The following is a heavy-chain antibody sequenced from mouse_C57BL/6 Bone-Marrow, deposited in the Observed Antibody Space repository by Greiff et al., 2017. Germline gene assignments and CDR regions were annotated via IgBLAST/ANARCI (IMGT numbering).Heavy chain of an antibody. J-gene: IGHJ4*01. D-gene: IGHD1-1*01. V-gene: IGHV2-9*01. Sequence: VKVVESGPGLVAPSQSLSITCTVSGFSLTSYGVDWVRQPPGKGLEWLGVIWGGGSTNYNSALMSRLSISKDNSKSQVFLKMNSLQTDDTAMYYCAKLTTVVATGEYAMDYWGQGTSVTVSS. CDR1: GFSLTSYG. CDR3: AKLTTVVATGEYAMDY. CDR2: IWGGGST.